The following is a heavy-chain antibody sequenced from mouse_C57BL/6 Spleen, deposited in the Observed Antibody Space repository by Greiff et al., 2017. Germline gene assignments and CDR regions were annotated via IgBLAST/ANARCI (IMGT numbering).Heavy chain of an antibody. CDR3: ARRTD. J-gene: IGHJ3*01. CDR2: IDPDDGDT. V-gene: IGHV14-2*01. CDR1: GYNFTDYY. Sequence: EVKLQESGAELVKPGASVKLSCTASGYNFTDYYMHWVKQRTEQGLEWIGRIDPDDGDTKYAPKFQGKAPLTADQSSNTAYLQRSSVESEDTAVYCCARRTDWGQGTMVTVSA.